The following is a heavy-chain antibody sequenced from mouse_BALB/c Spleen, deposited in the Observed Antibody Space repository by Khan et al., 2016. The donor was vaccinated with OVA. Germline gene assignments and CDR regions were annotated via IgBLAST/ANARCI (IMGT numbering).Heavy chain of an antibody. D-gene: IGHD1-1*01. CDR1: GFTFSTYG. CDR2: VSTGGGST. Sequence: EVELVESGGDLVKPGGSLKLSCAASGFTFSTYGMSWVRQTPDKSLEWVATVSTGGGSTYYPASVTGRFTISSDTAKNTLYLQMSGLKSEDTAMFYCTRLALYYDSEGFGYWGQGTLVTVSA. J-gene: IGHJ3*02. CDR3: TRLALYYDSEGFGY. V-gene: IGHV5-6*01.